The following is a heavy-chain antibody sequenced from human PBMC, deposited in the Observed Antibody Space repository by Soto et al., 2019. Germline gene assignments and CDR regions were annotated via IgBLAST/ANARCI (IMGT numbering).Heavy chain of an antibody. CDR2: IYYSGST. D-gene: IGHD2-21*02. Sequence: KPSETLSLTCTVSGGSISSGDYYWSWIRQPPGKGLEWIGYIYYSGSTYYNPSLKSRVTISVDTSKNQFSLKLSSVTAADTAVYYCARGGDPYCGGDCYFRYFDYWGQGTLVTVSS. J-gene: IGHJ4*02. CDR1: GGSISSGDYY. CDR3: ARGGDPYCGGDCYFRYFDY. V-gene: IGHV4-30-4*01.